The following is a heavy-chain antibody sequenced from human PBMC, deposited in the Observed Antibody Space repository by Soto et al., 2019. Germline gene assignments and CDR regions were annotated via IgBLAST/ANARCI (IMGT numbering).Heavy chain of an antibody. CDR1: GYTFTGYY. CDR2: INTDSGRT. V-gene: IGHV1-2*02. Sequence: QVQLVQSGPEVGKPGASVKVSCKASGYTFTGYYLHWVRQAPGQGLEWMGYINTDSGRTRYAQKLEGKVTMTRDTSITTAYLELSSLKYADSAIFYCALSFSQTNIDVWGQGTPVIVSS. J-gene: IGHJ6*01. CDR3: ALSFSQTNIDV.